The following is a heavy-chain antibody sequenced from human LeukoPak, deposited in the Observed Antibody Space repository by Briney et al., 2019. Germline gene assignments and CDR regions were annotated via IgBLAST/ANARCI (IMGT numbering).Heavy chain of an antibody. Sequence: SVKVSCKASGGTFSSYAISWVRQAPGQGLEWMGGIIPIFGTANYAQKFQGRVTITADESTSTAYMELSSLRSDDTAVYYCARRHLTGYSSGWYVDYWGQGTLVTVSS. CDR1: GGTFSSYA. J-gene: IGHJ4*02. CDR3: ARRHLTGYSSGWYVDY. CDR2: IIPIFGTA. D-gene: IGHD6-19*01. V-gene: IGHV1-69*13.